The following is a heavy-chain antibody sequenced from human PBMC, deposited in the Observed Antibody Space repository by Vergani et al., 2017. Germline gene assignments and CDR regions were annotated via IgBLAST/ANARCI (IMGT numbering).Heavy chain of an antibody. V-gene: IGHV5-51*03. CDR3: AKAGGYCSSTSCVLNWFDP. Sequence: EVQLVQSGAEVKKPGESLKISCKGSGYSFTSYWIGWVRQMPGKGLEWMGIIYPGDSDTRYSPSFQGQVTISADKSISTAYLQWSSLKASDTAMYYCAKAGGYCSSTSCVLNWFDPWGQGTLVTVSS. J-gene: IGHJ5*02. CDR1: GYSFTSYW. CDR2: IYPGDSDT. D-gene: IGHD2-2*01.